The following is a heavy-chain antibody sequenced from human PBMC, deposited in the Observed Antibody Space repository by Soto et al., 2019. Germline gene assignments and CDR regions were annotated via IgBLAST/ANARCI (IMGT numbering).Heavy chain of an antibody. J-gene: IGHJ3*02. V-gene: IGHV4-34*01. Sequence: QVQLQQWGAGLLKPSETLSLTCAVYGGFVTSGSYYWSWIRQPPGKGLEWIGEMSHSGGTHFNPYLKSRVTISVDTSKNQFTLKMRSVIAAVTALYYCARVERGTATTVVDTFYIWGSGTMVTVSS. CDR2: MSHSGGT. D-gene: IGHD1-1*01. CDR1: GGFVTSGSYY. CDR3: ARVERGTATTVVDTFYI.